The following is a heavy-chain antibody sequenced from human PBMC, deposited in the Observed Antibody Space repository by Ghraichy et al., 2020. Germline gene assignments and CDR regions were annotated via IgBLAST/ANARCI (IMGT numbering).Heavy chain of an antibody. CDR2: IYYSGST. CDR1: GGSISSYY. D-gene: IGHD3-10*01. J-gene: IGHJ6*02. CDR3: ARDRGITMVQVVERVDYYYYGMDV. V-gene: IGHV4-59*01. Sequence: SETLSLTCTVSGGSISSYYWSWIRQPPGKGLEWIGYIYYSGSTNYNPSLKSRVTISVDTSKNQFSLKLSSVTAADTAVYYCARDRGITMVQVVERVDYYYYGMDVWGQGTTVTVSS.